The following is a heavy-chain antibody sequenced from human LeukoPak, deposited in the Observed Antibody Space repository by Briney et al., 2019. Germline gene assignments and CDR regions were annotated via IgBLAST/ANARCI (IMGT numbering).Heavy chain of an antibody. V-gene: IGHV1-2*04. J-gene: IGHJ4*02. D-gene: IGHD6-19*01. CDR2: INPNSGGT. Sequence: GASVKVSCKASGYTFTGYYMHWVRQAPGQGLEWMGWINPNSGGTNYAQKFQGWVTMTRDTSISTAYTELSRLRSDDTAVYYCARGGIAVATASDYWGQGTLVTVSS. CDR1: GYTFTGYY. CDR3: ARGGIAVATASDY.